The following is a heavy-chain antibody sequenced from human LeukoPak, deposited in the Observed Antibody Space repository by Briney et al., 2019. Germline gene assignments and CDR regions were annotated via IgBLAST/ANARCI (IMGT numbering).Heavy chain of an antibody. Sequence: PSETLSLTCTVSGGSISSGGYYWSWIRQHPGKGLEWIGYIYYSGSTYYNPSLKSRVTISVDTSKNQFSLKLSSVTAADTAVYYCARDPRIPTPKAFDIWGQGTMVTVSS. J-gene: IGHJ3*02. CDR3: ARDPRIPTPKAFDI. CDR2: IYYSGST. D-gene: IGHD1-14*01. CDR1: GGSISSGGYY. V-gene: IGHV4-31*03.